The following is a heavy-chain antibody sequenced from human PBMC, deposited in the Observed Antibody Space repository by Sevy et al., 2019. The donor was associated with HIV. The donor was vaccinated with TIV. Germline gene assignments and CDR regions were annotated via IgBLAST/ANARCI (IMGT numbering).Heavy chain of an antibody. CDR1: GFTFSSCA. Sequence: GGCLRLSCAASGFTFSSCAMSWVRQAPGKGLEWVSAISGSGGTTYYADSVKGRFTISRDNSENTLFLQMNSLRAEDTAVYYCAKAAKLGLYCTNGVCYAPFDYWGQGTLVTVSS. D-gene: IGHD2-8*01. CDR2: ISGSGGTT. J-gene: IGHJ4*02. CDR3: AKAAKLGLYCTNGVCYAPFDY. V-gene: IGHV3-23*01.